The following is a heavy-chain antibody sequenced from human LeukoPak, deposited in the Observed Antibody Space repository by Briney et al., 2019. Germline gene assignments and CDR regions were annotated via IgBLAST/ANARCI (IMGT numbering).Heavy chain of an antibody. J-gene: IGHJ4*02. CDR1: GFIFNNEW. V-gene: IGHV3-7*03. CDR3: TRRLDY. Sequence: GGSLRLSCAASGFIFNNEWMDWVRQAPGKGLEWVANIKADGTEKYYVDSVKGRLTISRDNAKNSLYLQLNSLRAEDTAVYYCTRRLDYWGQGTLVTVSS. CDR2: IKADGTEK.